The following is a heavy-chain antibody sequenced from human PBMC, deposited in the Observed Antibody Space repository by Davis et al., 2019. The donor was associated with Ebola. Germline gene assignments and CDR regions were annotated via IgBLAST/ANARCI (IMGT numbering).Heavy chain of an antibody. V-gene: IGHV3-53*01. CDR1: GFTVCSNY. CDR3: AKDDYYDSSGYISLGY. J-gene: IGHJ4*02. Sequence: GESLKISCAASGFTVCSNYMSWVRQAPGKGLEWVSVIYSGGSTYYADSVKGRFTISRDNSKNTLYLQMNSLRAEDTAVYYCAKDDYYDSSGYISLGYWGQGTLVTVSS. D-gene: IGHD3-22*01. CDR2: IYSGGST.